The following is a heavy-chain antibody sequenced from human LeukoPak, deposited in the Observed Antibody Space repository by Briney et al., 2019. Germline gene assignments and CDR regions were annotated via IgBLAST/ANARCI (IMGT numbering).Heavy chain of an antibody. CDR1: GGSISSYY. Sequence: SETLSLTCIVSGGSISSYYWSWIRQPPGKGLEWTGYIYYSGSTNYNPSLKSRVTISVDTSKNQFSLKLSSVTAADTAVYYCASDRGYSSSSNFFDYWGQGTLVTISS. J-gene: IGHJ4*02. V-gene: IGHV4-59*01. D-gene: IGHD6-6*01. CDR2: IYYSGST. CDR3: ASDRGYSSSSNFFDY.